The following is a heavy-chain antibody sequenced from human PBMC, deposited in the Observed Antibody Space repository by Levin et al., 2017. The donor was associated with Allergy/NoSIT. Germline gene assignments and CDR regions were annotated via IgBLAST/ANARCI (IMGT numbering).Heavy chain of an antibody. D-gene: IGHD1-26*01. CDR3: ARHSGSYWEH. J-gene: IGHJ4*02. CDR1: GGSISNYY. Sequence: GSLRLSCTVSGGSISNYYWSWIRQPPGRGLEWIGYIYNSGTTDYNPSLKSRVTISVDTSKNHFSLKLSSVTAADTAVYYCARHSGSYWEHWGQGTLVTVSS. CDR2: IYNSGTT. V-gene: IGHV4-59*08.